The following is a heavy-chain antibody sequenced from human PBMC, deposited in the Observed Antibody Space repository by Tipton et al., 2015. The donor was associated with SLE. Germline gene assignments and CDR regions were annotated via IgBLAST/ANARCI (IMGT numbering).Heavy chain of an antibody. Sequence: TLSLICAVSGGSFSGYYWNWIRQPPGKGLEWIGEINHSGSTNYNPSLKSRVTISVDTSKNQFSLKLSSVTAADTAVYYCARGGRRDFDLWGRGTLVTVSS. V-gene: IGHV4-34*01. CDR2: INHSGST. CDR3: ARGGRRDFDL. J-gene: IGHJ2*01. CDR1: GGSFSGYY. D-gene: IGHD1-26*01.